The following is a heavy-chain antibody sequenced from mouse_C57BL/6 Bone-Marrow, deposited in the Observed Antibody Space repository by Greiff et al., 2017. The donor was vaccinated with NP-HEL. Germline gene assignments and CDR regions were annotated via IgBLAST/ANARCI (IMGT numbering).Heavy chain of an antibody. J-gene: IGHJ3*01. V-gene: IGHV1-26*01. CDR1: GYTFTDYY. D-gene: IGHD2-4*01. Sequence: EVQLQQSGPELVKPGASVKISCKASGYTFTDYYMNWVKQSHGKSLEWIGDINPNNGGTSYNQKFKGKATLTVDKSSSTAYMELRSLTSEDSAVYDCAGGLRRGGFAYWGQGTLVTVSA. CDR2: INPNNGGT. CDR3: AGGLRRGGFAY.